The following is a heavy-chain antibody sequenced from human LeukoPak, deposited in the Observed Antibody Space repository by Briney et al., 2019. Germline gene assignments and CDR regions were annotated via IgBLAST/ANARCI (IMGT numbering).Heavy chain of an antibody. CDR3: ARDSSSGSCDY. CDR1: GYTFTSYY. Sequence: ASVKVSCTASGYTFTSYYMHWVRQAPGQGLEWMGIINPSGGSTSYAQKFQGRVTMTRDMSTSTVYMELSSLRSEDTAVYYWARDSSSGSCDYWGQGTLVTVSS. CDR2: INPSGGST. D-gene: IGHD1-26*01. J-gene: IGHJ4*02. V-gene: IGHV1-46*01.